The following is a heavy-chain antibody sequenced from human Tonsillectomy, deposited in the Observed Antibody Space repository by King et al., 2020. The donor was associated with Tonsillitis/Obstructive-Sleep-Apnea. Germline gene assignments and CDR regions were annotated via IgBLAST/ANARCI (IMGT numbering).Heavy chain of an antibody. CDR3: ARDPEIEPESSGWVPYNYYYMDV. CDR2: INPNSGGT. D-gene: IGHD6-19*01. Sequence: QLVQSGAEVKKPGASVKVSCKASGYTFTGYYMHWVRQAPGQGLEWMGRINPNSGGTNYAQKFQGRVTMTRDTSISTAYMELSRLRSDDTAVYYCARDPEIEPESSGWVPYNYYYMDVWGKGTTVTVSS. V-gene: IGHV1-2*06. J-gene: IGHJ6*03. CDR1: GYTFTGYY.